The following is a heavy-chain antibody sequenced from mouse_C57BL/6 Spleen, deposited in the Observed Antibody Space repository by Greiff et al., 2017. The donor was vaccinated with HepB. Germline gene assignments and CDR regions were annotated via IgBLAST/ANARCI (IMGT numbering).Heavy chain of an antibody. V-gene: IGHV1-80*01. CDR3: ARDSSGYVNAMDY. Sequence: QVQLQQSGAELVKPGASVKISCKASGYAFSSYWMNWVKQRPGKGLEWIGQIYPGDGDTNYNGKFKGKATLTADKSSSTAYMQLSSLTSEDSAVYLCARDSSGYVNAMDYWGQGTSVTVSS. CDR2: IYPGDGDT. D-gene: IGHD3-2*02. J-gene: IGHJ4*01. CDR1: GYAFSSYW.